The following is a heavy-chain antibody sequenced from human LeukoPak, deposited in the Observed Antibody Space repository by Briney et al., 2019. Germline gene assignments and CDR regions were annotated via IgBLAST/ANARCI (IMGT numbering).Heavy chain of an antibody. V-gene: IGHV1-2*02. CDR1: GYTFTGYY. J-gene: IGHJ5*02. CDR3: ARGGDRAAAGTGWFDP. CDR2: INPNSGGT. Sequence: ASVKVSCKASGYTFTGYYMHWVRQAPGQGLEWMGWINPNSGGTNYAQKFQGRVTMTRDTSISTAYMELSRLRSDDTAVYYCARGGDRAAAGTGWFDPWGQGTLVTVSS. D-gene: IGHD6-13*01.